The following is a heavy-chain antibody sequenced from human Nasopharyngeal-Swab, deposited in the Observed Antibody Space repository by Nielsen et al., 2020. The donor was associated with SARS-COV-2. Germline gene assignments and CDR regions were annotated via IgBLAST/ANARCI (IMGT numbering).Heavy chain of an antibody. D-gene: IGHD4-17*01. V-gene: IGHV1-18*01. CDR1: GYTFTSYG. Sequence: VKVSCKASGYTFTSYGISWVRQAPGQGLEWMGWISAYNGNTNYAQKLQGRVTMTTDTSTSTAYMELRSLRSDDTAVYYCARDRMTTVTTGYFDYWGQGTLVTVSS. J-gene: IGHJ4*02. CDR2: ISAYNGNT. CDR3: ARDRMTTVTTGYFDY.